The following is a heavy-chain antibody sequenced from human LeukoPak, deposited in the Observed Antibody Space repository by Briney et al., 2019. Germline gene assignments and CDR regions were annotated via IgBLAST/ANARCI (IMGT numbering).Heavy chain of an antibody. CDR3: ASEGGYCTNGVCYSNWFDP. CDR2: IYTSGST. J-gene: IGHJ5*02. CDR1: GGSFSSYY. V-gene: IGHV4-59*10. Sequence: SETLSLTCAVYGGSFSSYYWSWIRQPAGKGLEWIGRIYTSGSTNYNPSLKSRVTMSVDTSKNQFSLKLSSVTAADTAVYYCASEGGYCTNGVCYSNWFDPWGQGTLVTVSS. D-gene: IGHD2-8*01.